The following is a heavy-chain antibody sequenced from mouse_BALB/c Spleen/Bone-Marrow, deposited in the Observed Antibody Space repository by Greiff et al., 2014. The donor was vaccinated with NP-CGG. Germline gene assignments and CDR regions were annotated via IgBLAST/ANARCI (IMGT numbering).Heavy chain of an antibody. Sequence: QVQLQQSGAELAKPGASVKMSCKASGYTFTSYWMHWVKQRPGQGLEWIGYINPSTGYTEYNQKFKDKATLTADKSSSTAYMQLGSLTSEDSAVYYCARPPYYYGSSYDAMDYWGQGTSVTVSS. CDR2: INPSTGYT. CDR1: GYTFTSYW. J-gene: IGHJ4*01. D-gene: IGHD1-1*01. CDR3: ARPPYYYGSSYDAMDY. V-gene: IGHV1-7*01.